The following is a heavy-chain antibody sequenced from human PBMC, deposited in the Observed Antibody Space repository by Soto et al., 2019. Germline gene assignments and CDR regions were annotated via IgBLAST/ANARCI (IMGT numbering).Heavy chain of an antibody. CDR1: GYSFTSYW. CDR2: IYPGDSDT. V-gene: IGHV5-51*03. D-gene: IGHD3-16*01. J-gene: IGHJ6*02. CDR3: ARRGSMQDYYYYYGMDV. Sequence: GESLKISCKGSGYSFTSYWIGWVRQMPGKGLEWMGIIYPGDSDTRYSPSFQGQVTISADKSISTAYLQWSSLKASDTAMYYCARRGSMQDYYYYYGMDVWGQGTTVTVS.